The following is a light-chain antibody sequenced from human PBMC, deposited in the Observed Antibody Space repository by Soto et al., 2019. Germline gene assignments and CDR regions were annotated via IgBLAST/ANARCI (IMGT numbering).Light chain of an antibody. CDR2: EVT. Sequence: QSALTQPPSASGSPGQSVTISCTGTGSDIGAYTYVSWYQHHPGTAPNLIIYEVTKRPSGLPDRFSGTKSGNTASLTVSGHQTEDEADYYCSSYAGSYNLLFGGGTQLTVL. J-gene: IGLJ2*01. CDR1: GSDIGAYTY. V-gene: IGLV2-8*01. CDR3: SSYAGSYNLL.